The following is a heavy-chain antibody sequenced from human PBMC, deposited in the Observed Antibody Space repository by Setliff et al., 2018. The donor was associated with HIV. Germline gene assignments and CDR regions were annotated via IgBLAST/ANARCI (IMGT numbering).Heavy chain of an antibody. J-gene: IGHJ6*03. D-gene: IGHD5-18*01. CDR3: ARRGDSYGLDPIYYYYNYMDV. CDR2: ISTYNGNT. V-gene: IGHV1-18*01. CDR1: GYTFTSYG. Sequence: ASVKVSCKASGYTFTSYGISWVRQAPGQGLEWMGWISTYNGNTNYAPKLQGRVTMTTDTSTSTAYMELRSLRSDDTAVYYCARRGDSYGLDPIYYYYNYMDVWGRGTTVTVSS.